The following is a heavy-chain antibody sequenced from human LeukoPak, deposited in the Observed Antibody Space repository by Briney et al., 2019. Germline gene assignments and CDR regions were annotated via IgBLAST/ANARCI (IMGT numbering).Heavy chain of an antibody. D-gene: IGHD2-8*01. V-gene: IGHV1-2*02. CDR2: INPNSGGT. CDR3: ARDRSGYCTNGVCSSHPYYYYYYMDV. J-gene: IGHJ6*03. Sequence: ASVKVSFKASGYTFTVYYMHWVRQAPGQGLEWMGWINPNSGGTNYAQKFQGRVTMTRDTSISTAYMELSRLRSDDTAVYYCARDRSGYCTNGVCSSHPYYYYYYMDVWGKGTTVTVSS. CDR1: GYTFTVYY.